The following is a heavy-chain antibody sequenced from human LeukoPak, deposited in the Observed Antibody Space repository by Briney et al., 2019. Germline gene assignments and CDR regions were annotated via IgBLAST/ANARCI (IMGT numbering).Heavy chain of an antibody. Sequence: GGSLRLSCAASGFTFRRYGMSWVRQAPGKGLEWVSAISGSGGSTYYADSVKGRFTISRDNSKNTLYVQMNSLRAEDTAVYYCARAYPKYSSSSAVGYWGQGTLVTVSS. CDR2: ISGSGGST. D-gene: IGHD6-6*01. V-gene: IGHV3-23*01. CDR3: ARAYPKYSSSSAVGY. J-gene: IGHJ4*02. CDR1: GFTFRRYG.